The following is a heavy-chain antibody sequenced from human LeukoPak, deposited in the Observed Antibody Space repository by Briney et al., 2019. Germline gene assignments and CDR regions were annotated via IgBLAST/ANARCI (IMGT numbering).Heavy chain of an antibody. CDR3: ASRKLGNDY. Sequence: SETLSLTCTISGGSVSDYYWSWIRQSPGKGLKWIGDIYHTGSTSYSPSLKSRVTISADTSQNQFSLKLSSVTAADTAVYYCASRKLGNDYWGQGTLVTVSS. CDR1: GGSVSDYY. J-gene: IGHJ4*02. CDR2: IYHTGST. V-gene: IGHV4-59*02. D-gene: IGHD7-27*01.